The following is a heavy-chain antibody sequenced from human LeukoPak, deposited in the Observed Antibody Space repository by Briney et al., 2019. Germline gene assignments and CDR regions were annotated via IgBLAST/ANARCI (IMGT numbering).Heavy chain of an antibody. Sequence: KPSETLSLTCTVSGGSISSYYWSWIRQPPGKGLEWIGYIYYSGSTNYNPSLKSRVTISVGTSKNQFSLKLSSVTAADTAVYYCARQRGYKSKSFDYWGQGTLVTVSS. D-gene: IGHD5-24*01. V-gene: IGHV4-59*08. CDR3: ARQRGYKSKSFDY. CDR1: GGSISSYY. J-gene: IGHJ4*02. CDR2: IYYSGST.